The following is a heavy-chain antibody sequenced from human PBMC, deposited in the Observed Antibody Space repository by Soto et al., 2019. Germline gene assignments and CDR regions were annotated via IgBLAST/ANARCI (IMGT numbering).Heavy chain of an antibody. D-gene: IGHD1-26*01. J-gene: IGHJ6*02. V-gene: IGHV3-30*18. CDR3: AKDVVVGATTGLGDYYYYYGMDV. CDR1: GFTFSSYG. CDR2: ISYDGSNK. Sequence: GGSLRLSCAASGFTFSSYGMHWVRQAPGKGLEWVAVISYDGSNKYYADSVKGRFTISRDNSKNTLYLQMNSLRAEDTAVFYCAKDVVVGATTGLGDYYYYYGMDVWGQGTTVTVSS.